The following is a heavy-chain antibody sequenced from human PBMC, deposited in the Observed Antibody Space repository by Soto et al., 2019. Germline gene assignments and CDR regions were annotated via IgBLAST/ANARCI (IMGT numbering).Heavy chain of an antibody. J-gene: IGHJ4*02. CDR2: ISYDGSNK. CDR3: AKDQSNTNIVVVPAAIDY. Sequence: PGGSLRLSCVASGFTFSSYGMHWVRQAPGKGLEWVAVISYDGSNKYYADSVKGRFTISRDNSKNTLYLQMNSLRAEDTAVYYCAKDQSNTNIVVVPAAIDYWGQGTLVTVSS. V-gene: IGHV3-30*18. D-gene: IGHD2-2*01. CDR1: GFTFSSYG.